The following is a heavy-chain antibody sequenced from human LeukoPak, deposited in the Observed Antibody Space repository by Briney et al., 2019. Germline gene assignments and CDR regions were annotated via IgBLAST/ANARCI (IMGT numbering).Heavy chain of an antibody. V-gene: IGHV4-30-4*08. CDR1: GGSISSGGYY. Sequence: SETLSLTCTVSGGSISSGGYYWSWIRQPPGKGLEWIGYIYYSGSTYYNPSLKSRVTISVDTSKNQFSMKLSSVTAADTAVYYCARGVRLYYFDYWGQGTLVTVSS. J-gene: IGHJ4*02. D-gene: IGHD3-16*01. CDR2: IYYSGST. CDR3: ARGVRLYYFDY.